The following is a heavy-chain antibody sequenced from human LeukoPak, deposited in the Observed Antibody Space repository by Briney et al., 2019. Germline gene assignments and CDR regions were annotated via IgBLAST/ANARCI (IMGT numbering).Heavy chain of an antibody. J-gene: IGHJ4*02. CDR3: ARALDEGARFDY. Sequence: GRSLRLSCTASGFIFSTHAMHWVRQAPGKGLEWVAVISYDGSNKYYADSVKGRFTISRDNSKTTLYLQMNSLRAEDTAVYYCARALDEGARFDYWGQGTLVTVSS. CDR1: GFIFSTHA. V-gene: IGHV3-30-3*01. CDR2: ISYDGSNK.